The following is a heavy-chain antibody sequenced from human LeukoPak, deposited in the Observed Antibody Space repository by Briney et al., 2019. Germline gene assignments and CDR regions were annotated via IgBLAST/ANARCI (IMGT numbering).Heavy chain of an antibody. CDR2: ISSSGSRT. V-gene: IGHV3-23*01. D-gene: IGHD4-23*01. Sequence: PGGSLRLSCAASGLTFSSYAMNWLRQSPGKGLKWVSGISSSGSRTYYADSVKGRFTISRDNSKDTLYLQMNSLRAEDTAVYYCAKDIGGKRGFDFWGQGTLVTVSS. J-gene: IGHJ4*02. CDR3: AKDIGGKRGFDF. CDR1: GLTFSSYA.